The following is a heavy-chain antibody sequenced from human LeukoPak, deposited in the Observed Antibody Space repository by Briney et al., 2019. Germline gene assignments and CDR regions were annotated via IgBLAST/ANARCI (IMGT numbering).Heavy chain of an antibody. J-gene: IGHJ4*02. Sequence: GGSLRLSCAASGLTFSSYAMSWVRQAPGKGLEWVSAISGSGGSTYYADSVKGRFTISRDNSKNTLYLQMNSLRAEDTAVYYCALGLFSGSYTSFDYWGQGTLVTVSS. CDR1: GLTFSSYA. D-gene: IGHD3-10*02. CDR3: ALGLFSGSYTSFDY. CDR2: ISGSGGST. V-gene: IGHV3-23*01.